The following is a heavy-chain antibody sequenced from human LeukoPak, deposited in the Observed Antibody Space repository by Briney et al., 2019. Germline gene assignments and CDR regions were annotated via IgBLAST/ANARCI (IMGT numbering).Heavy chain of an antibody. CDR3: ATTRIAAAGSAADN. D-gene: IGHD6-13*01. J-gene: IGHJ4*02. Sequence: SQTLSLTCTVSGGSISSSDYYWSWIRQPAGKGLEWIGRTHTSGSTNYNPSLKSRVTISVDTSKNRFSLKLSSVTAADTALYYCATTRIAAAGSAADNWGQGTLVTVSS. V-gene: IGHV4-61*02. CDR2: THTSGST. CDR1: GGSISSSDYY.